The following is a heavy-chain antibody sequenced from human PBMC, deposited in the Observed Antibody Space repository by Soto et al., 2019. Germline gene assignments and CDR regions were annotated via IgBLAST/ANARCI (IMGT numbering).Heavy chain of an antibody. CDR1: GYTFTSYA. CDR3: ERGASLLVC. Sequence: PGASVKVSCKASGYTFTSYAMNWVRQDPGQELEGMGWINTNTGNPTYTQGFTERLVFSLETSVSTAYLQICSLMAEDIDLSFCERGASLLVCWGQGTLVTVS. D-gene: IGHD6-6*01. J-gene: IGHJ4*02. V-gene: IGHV7-4-1*01. CDR2: INTNTGNP.